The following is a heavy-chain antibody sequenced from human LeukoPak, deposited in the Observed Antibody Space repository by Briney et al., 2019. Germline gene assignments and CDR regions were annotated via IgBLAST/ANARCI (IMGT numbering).Heavy chain of an antibody. Sequence: SETLSLTCTVSGGSISSYYWSWIRQPPGKGLEWIGYIYYSGRTNYNPSLKSRVTISVDTSKNQFYLKLSSVTAADTAVYYCARQGRYMAAAGTPNFDYWGQGTLVTVSS. CDR2: IYYSGRT. D-gene: IGHD6-13*01. CDR3: ARQGRYMAAAGTPNFDY. CDR1: GGSISSYY. V-gene: IGHV4-59*08. J-gene: IGHJ4*02.